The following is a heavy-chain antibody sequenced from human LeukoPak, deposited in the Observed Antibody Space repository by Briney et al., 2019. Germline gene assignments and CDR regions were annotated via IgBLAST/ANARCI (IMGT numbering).Heavy chain of an antibody. Sequence: SETLSLTCAVYGGSFSGYYWSWIRQPPGKGLEWIGEINHSGSTNYNPSLKSRVTISVDTSKNQFSLKLSSVTAADTAVYYCAKAPGIAAAGTAFDIWGQGIMVTVSS. CDR1: GGSFSGYY. V-gene: IGHV4-34*01. D-gene: IGHD6-13*01. CDR3: AKAPGIAAAGTAFDI. J-gene: IGHJ3*02. CDR2: INHSGST.